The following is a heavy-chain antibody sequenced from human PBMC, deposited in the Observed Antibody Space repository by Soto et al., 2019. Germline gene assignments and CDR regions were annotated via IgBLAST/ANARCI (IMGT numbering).Heavy chain of an antibody. D-gene: IGHD3-22*01. CDR2: ISAYNGNT. CDR1: GCTFTSYG. Sequence: ASVKVSCKASGCTFTSYGISWVRQAPGQGLEWMGWISAYNGNTNYAQKLQGRVTMTTDTSTSTAYMELRSLRSDDTAVYYCARKADYYDSSGYYFFFAFDIWGQGTMVTVSS. V-gene: IGHV1-18*01. J-gene: IGHJ3*02. CDR3: ARKADYYDSSGYYFFFAFDI.